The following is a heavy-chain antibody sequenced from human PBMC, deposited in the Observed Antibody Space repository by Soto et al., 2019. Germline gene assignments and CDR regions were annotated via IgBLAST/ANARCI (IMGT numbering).Heavy chain of an antibody. D-gene: IGHD2-2*01. J-gene: IGHJ4*02. CDR3: ARAGVTGYAPGDY. CDR2: ISSSSSYT. CDR1: GFTFSDYY. Sequence: QVQLVESGGGLVKPGGSLRLSCAASGFTFSDYYMSWIRQAPGKGLEWVSYISSSSSYTNYADYVKGRFTISRDNAKNSLYLQMNSLRAEDTAVYYCARAGVTGYAPGDYWGQGTLVTVSS. V-gene: IGHV3-11*06.